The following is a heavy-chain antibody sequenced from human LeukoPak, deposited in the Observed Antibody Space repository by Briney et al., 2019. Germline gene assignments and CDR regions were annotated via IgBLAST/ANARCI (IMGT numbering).Heavy chain of an antibody. CDR2: IYYSGST. CDR3: ASSRPSGDFDY. CDR1: GGSISSYY. Sequence: SETLSLTCTVSGGSISSYYWSWIRQPPGKGLEWIGYIYYSGSTNYNPSLKSRVTISVDTSKSQFSLKLSSVTAADTAVYYCASSRPSGDFDYWGQGTLVTVSS. V-gene: IGHV4-59*01. D-gene: IGHD3-10*01. J-gene: IGHJ4*02.